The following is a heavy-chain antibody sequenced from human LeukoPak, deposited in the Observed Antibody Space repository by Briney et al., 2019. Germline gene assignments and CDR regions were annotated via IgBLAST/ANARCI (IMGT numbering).Heavy chain of an antibody. CDR1: GGSISPYY. J-gene: IGHJ4*02. V-gene: IGHV4-59*12. CDR3: ARRRATVTTRYFDY. CDR2: ILYSGTTT. D-gene: IGHD4-17*01. Sequence: SETLSLTCTVSGGSISPYYWSWIRQTPGKGLEWIGYILYSGTTTNYNPSLKSRVTISVDTSKNQFSLKLSSVTTADTAVYYCARRRATVTTRYFDYWGQGTLVTVSS.